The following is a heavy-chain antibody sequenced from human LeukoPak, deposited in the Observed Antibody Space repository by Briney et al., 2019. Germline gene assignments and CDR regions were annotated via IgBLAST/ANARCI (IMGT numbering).Heavy chain of an antibody. J-gene: IGHJ5*02. D-gene: IGHD3-10*01. CDR3: VRDGEGVAISVNYWFDP. CDR1: GYTLSNHA. Sequence: ASVKVSCKGSGYTLSNHAFSWVRQAPGQGLEWMGWISADNGNTNHAQKFQGRVTMTRDTSISTAYMELRGLRSEDTAVYYCVRDGEGVAISVNYWFDPWGQGTLVTVSS. V-gene: IGHV1-18*04. CDR2: ISADNGNT.